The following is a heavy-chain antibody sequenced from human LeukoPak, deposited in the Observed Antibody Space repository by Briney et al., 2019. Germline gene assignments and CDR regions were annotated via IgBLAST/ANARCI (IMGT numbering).Heavy chain of an antibody. J-gene: IGHJ4*02. CDR1: GGSFSGYY. D-gene: IGHD3-22*01. V-gene: IGHV4-34*01. Sequence: PSETPSLTCAVYGGSFSGYYWSWIRQPPGKGLEWIGEINHSGSTNYNPSLKSRVTISVDTSKNQFSLKLSSVTAADTAVYYCARGHSDSSGYEADYWGQGTLVTVSS. CDR2: INHSGST. CDR3: ARGHSDSSGYEADY.